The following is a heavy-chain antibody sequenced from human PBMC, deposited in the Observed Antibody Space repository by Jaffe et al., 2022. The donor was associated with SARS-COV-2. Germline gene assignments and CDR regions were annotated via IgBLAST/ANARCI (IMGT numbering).Heavy chain of an antibody. Sequence: QVQLVQSGAEVKMPGASVKVSCKASGYTFTDYAMHWVRQAPGQRLEWMGWINGGNGNTKYSQKFQGRVTFTRDTSATTAYMELSSLRSEDTALYYCARTYPHDYWGQGTLVTVSS. CDR2: INGGNGNT. D-gene: IGHD2-2*01. V-gene: IGHV1-3*01. CDR3: ARTYPHDY. CDR1: GYTFTDYA. J-gene: IGHJ4*02.